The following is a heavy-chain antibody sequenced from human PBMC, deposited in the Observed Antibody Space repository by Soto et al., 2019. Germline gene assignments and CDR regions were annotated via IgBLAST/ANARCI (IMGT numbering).Heavy chain of an antibody. Sequence: ASVKVSCKASGYTFTSYGISWVRQAPGQGLEWMGWISAYNGNTNYAQKLQGRVTMTTDTSTSTAYMELSSLRSEDTAVYYCARDNNQWPRHGVDNWGQGTMVTVSS. J-gene: IGHJ3*02. V-gene: IGHV1-18*01. CDR3: ARDNNQWPRHGVDN. D-gene: IGHD6-19*01. CDR2: ISAYNGNT. CDR1: GYTFTSYG.